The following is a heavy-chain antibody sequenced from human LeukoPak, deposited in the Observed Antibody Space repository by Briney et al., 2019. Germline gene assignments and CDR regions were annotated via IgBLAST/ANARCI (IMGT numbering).Heavy chain of an antibody. V-gene: IGHV1-69*04. CDR1: GATFGSYG. CDR2: IIPILGMK. CDR3: AGGPGIIGGTRFDY. Sequence: GASVKVSCKSSGATFGSYGISWVRQAPGQGLEWMGRIIPILGMKNYAQKFQGRVTITADKSTSTAYLEVSSLRSEDTALYYCAGGPGIIGGTRFDYWGQGTLVTVSS. J-gene: IGHJ4*02. D-gene: IGHD1-26*01.